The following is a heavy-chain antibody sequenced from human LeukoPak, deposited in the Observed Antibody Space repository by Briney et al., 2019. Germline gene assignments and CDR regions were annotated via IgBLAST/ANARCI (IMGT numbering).Heavy chain of an antibody. D-gene: IGHD4-17*01. CDR2: IYPVGT. J-gene: IGHJ5*02. Sequence: GGSLRLSCAASGFIVSDNDVTWVREAPGKGLEWVSVIYPVGTYYAESVKGRFSISRDNSKNTVYLQMNSLRADDTAVYYCARGRDGDYVNWYDPRGQGILVTVSS. CDR3: ARGRDGDYVNWYDP. CDR1: GFIVSDND. V-gene: IGHV3-53*01.